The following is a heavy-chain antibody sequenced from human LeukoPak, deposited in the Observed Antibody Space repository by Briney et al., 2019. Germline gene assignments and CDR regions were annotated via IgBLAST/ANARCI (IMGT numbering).Heavy chain of an antibody. D-gene: IGHD6-13*01. CDR1: GFTFSSYA. CDR2: ISGSGGST. CDR3: AYRKLYSSSWMGALDI. V-gene: IGHV3-23*01. J-gene: IGHJ3*02. Sequence: GGSLRLPCAASGFTFSSYAMSWVRQAPGKGLEWVSAISGSGGSTYYADSVKGRFTISRDNSKNTLYLQMNSLRAEDTAVYYCAYRKLYSSSWMGALDIWGQGTMVTVSS.